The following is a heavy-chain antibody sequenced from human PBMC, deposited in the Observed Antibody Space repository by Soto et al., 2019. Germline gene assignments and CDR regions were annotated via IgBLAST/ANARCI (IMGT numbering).Heavy chain of an antibody. CDR3: ARDRHLYYCESGGCCPRAS. Sequence: ASVKVSCKASGYTFTSYGISWVRQAPGQGLEWMGWISAYNGNTNYAQKLQGRVTMTTDTSTSTAYMELRSLRSDDTAVYYCARDRHLYYCESGGCCPRASGGQGPLAPAPS. V-gene: IGHV1-18*01. J-gene: IGHJ4*02. D-gene: IGHD3-22*01. CDR1: GYTFTSYG. CDR2: ISAYNGNT.